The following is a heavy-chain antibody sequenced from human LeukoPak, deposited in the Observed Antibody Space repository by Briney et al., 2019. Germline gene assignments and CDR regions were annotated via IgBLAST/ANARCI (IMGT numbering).Heavy chain of an antibody. CDR2: INPNSGGT. Sequence: ASVKVSCKASGYTLTSYAMNWVRQAPGQGLEWMGWINPNSGGTNYAQKFQGRVTMTRDTSISTAYMELSRLRSDDTAVYYCAKVRGTYAFDIWGQGTMVTVSS. V-gene: IGHV1-2*02. CDR3: AKVRGTYAFDI. D-gene: IGHD3-10*01. CDR1: GYTLTSYA. J-gene: IGHJ3*02.